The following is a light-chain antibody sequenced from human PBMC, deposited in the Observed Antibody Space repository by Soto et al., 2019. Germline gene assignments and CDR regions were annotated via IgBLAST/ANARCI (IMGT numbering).Light chain of an antibody. J-gene: IGKJ4*01. V-gene: IGKV1-39*01. CDR1: QSISIY. CDR2: AGS. Sequence: DIQMTQSPSSLSASVGDRVTITCRASQSISIYLNWYQQKPGKAPIILVYAGSSLQGGVPSRFGGSGSGTDFTLTITSLQPEYFATYYCQQSYSTPTFGGGTKVDIK. CDR3: QQSYSTPT.